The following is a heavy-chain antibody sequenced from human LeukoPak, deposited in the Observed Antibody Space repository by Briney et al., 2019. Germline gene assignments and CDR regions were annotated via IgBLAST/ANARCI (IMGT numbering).Heavy chain of an antibody. CDR1: GGSFSGYY. D-gene: IGHD6-13*01. V-gene: IGHV4-34*01. Sequence: SETLSLTCAVYGGSFSGYYWSWIRQPPGKGPEWIGEINHSGSTNYNPSLKSRVTISVDTSKNQFSLKLSSVTAADTAVYYCVRLPPPGIPTAGSMDVWGQGTTVTVSS. CDR2: INHSGST. CDR3: VRLPPPGIPTAGSMDV. J-gene: IGHJ6*02.